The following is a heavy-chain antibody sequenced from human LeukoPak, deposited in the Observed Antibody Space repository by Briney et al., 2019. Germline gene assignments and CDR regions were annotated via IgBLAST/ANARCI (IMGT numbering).Heavy chain of an antibody. CDR1: GFSFISYT. Sequence: GRSLRLSCVASGFSFISYTMHWVRQAPGKGLEWVAVMSYDGSHKCLADSVKGRFTISRDNSKNTLWLQMNSLRAEDTAVYYCAKDGFLLWRGAFDIWGQGTMVTVSS. J-gene: IGHJ3*02. V-gene: IGHV3-30*04. CDR3: AKDGFLLWRGAFDI. CDR2: MSYDGSHK. D-gene: IGHD2-21*01.